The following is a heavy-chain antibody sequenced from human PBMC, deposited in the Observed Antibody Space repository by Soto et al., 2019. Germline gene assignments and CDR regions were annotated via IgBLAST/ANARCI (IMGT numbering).Heavy chain of an antibody. CDR2: ISYDGSNK. D-gene: IGHD3-3*01. V-gene: IGHV3-30-3*01. J-gene: IGHJ4*02. CDR1: GFTFSSYA. CDR3: ARDGPRRSSGYSFVY. Sequence: QVKLVESGGGVVQPGRSLRLSCAASGFTFSSYAMHWFRQSPGKGLEWVAVISYDGSNKYYADSVTGRFTISRDNAKNTLYLQMNSLRAEYTSVYYCARDGPRRSSGYSFVYWGQGTLVTDSS.